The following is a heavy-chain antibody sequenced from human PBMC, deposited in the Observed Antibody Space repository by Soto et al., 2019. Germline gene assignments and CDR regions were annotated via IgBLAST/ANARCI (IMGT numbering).Heavy chain of an antibody. J-gene: IGHJ6*02. CDR1: GDTFISYA. CDR2: IIPIFGTA. Sequence: SVKVSCTASGDTFISYAIIWVRRATGQGLEWMGGIIPIFGTANYAQKFQGRVTITADKSTSTAYMELSSLRSEDTAVYYCARNRASRNRGHTYYYYGMDVWGQPTTVTVSS. V-gene: IGHV1-69*06. CDR3: ARNRASRNRGHTYYYYGMDV. D-gene: IGHD7-27*01.